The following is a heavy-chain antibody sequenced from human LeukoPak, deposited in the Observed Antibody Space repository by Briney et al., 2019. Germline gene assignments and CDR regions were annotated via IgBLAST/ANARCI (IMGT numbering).Heavy chain of an antibody. CDR3: AKGTAARPFDY. CDR1: EFTFSSYA. Sequence: GGSLRPSCAASEFTFSSYAMSWVRQAPGKGLEWVSVISGSGGTTYYADSVKGRFTISRDNSKNTLYLQMNTLRVEDTAVYYCAKGTAARPFDYWGQGTLVTVSS. V-gene: IGHV3-23*01. CDR2: ISGSGGTT. D-gene: IGHD6-6*01. J-gene: IGHJ4*02.